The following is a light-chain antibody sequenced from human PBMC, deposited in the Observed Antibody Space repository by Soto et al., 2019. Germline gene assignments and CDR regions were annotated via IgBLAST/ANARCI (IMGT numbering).Light chain of an antibody. Sequence: ENLLTPFPGPLALAPGGRAPLSCRGSQSVSSSYLAWYQQKPGQAPRLLIYGASSRATGIPDRFSGSGSGTDFTLTISSLEPADFGVYYCQQRHNWPITFGQGTRLEIK. CDR1: QSVSSSY. CDR3: QQRHNWPIT. V-gene: IGKV3D-20*02. J-gene: IGKJ5*01. CDR2: GAS.